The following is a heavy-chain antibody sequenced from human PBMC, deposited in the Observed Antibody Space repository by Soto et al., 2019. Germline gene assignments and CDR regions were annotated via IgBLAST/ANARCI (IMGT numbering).Heavy chain of an antibody. CDR2: INAGNGNT. J-gene: IGHJ6*02. V-gene: IGHV1-3*01. CDR1: GYTFTSYA. D-gene: IGHD1-26*01. Sequence: GASVKVSCKASGYTFTSYAMHWVRQAPGQRLEWMGWINAGNGNTKYSQKFQGRVTITRDTSASTAYMELSSLRSGDTAVYYCARATYPRTYSGYYYGMDVWGQGTTVTVSS. CDR3: ARATYPRTYSGYYYGMDV.